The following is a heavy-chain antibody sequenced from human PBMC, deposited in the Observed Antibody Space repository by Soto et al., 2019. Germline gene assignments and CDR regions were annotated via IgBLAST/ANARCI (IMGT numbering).Heavy chain of an antibody. CDR2: ISAYNGNT. Sequence: GASVKVSCKASGYTFTSYGMSWVRQAPGQGLEWMGWISAYNGNTNYAQKLQGRVTMTTDTSTSTAYMELRSLRSDDTAVYYCAREIDPSNYYYYYGMDVWGQGTTVTVSS. CDR3: AREIDPSNYYYYYGMDV. J-gene: IGHJ6*02. D-gene: IGHD6-6*01. V-gene: IGHV1-18*01. CDR1: GYTFTSYG.